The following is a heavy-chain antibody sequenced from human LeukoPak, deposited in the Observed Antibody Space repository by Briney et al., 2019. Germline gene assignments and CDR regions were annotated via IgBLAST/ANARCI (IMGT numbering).Heavy chain of an antibody. CDR3: TRLSPVDTAMVTADGGY. J-gene: IGHJ4*02. CDR2: IRSKAYGGTT. CDR1: GFTFGDYA. D-gene: IGHD5-18*01. V-gene: IGHV3-49*04. Sequence: GGSLRLSCTASGFTFGDYAMSWVRQAPGKGLEWVGFIRSKAYGGTTEYAASVKGRFTISRDDFKSIAYLQMNSLKTEDTAVYYCTRLSPVDTAMVTADGGYWGQGTLVTVSS.